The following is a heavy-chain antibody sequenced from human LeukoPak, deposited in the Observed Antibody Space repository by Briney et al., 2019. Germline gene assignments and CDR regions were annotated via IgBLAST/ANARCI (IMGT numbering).Heavy chain of an antibody. CDR1: GFTVSSNY. Sequence: PGGSLRLSCAASGFTVSSNYMSWVRQAPGKGLEWVSVIYSGGSTYYADSAKGRFTISRDNSKNTLYLQMNSLRAEDTAVYYCASSRGSYLNDAFDIWGQGTMVTVSS. CDR3: ASSRGSYLNDAFDI. V-gene: IGHV3-53*01. D-gene: IGHD1-26*01. J-gene: IGHJ3*02. CDR2: IYSGGST.